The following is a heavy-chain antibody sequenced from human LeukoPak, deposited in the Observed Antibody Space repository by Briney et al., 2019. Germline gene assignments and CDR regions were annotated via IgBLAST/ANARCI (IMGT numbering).Heavy chain of an antibody. J-gene: IGHJ6*03. D-gene: IGHD5-18*01. V-gene: IGHV4-34*01. CDR1: GGSFSDYY. Sequence: SETLSLTCTVYGGSFSDYYWGWIRQPPGKGLEWIGEIHPSGSTNYSPSLKSRVTISLDASKKQFSLKLSSVAAADTAVYFCARVGYSYVINDWSRTGLGAYPTKYYYHMDVWDKGTTVTVSS. CDR2: IHPSGST. CDR3: ARVGYSYVINDWSRTGLGAYPTKYYYHMDV.